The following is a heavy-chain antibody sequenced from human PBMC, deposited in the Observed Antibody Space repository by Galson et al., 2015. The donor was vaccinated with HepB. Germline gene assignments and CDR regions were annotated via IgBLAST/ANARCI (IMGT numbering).Heavy chain of an antibody. D-gene: IGHD2-2*01. J-gene: IGHJ3*02. CDR1: GGTFNSYA. Sequence: SVKVSCKASGGTFNSYAISWVRQAPGQGLEWMGGIIPIFGTANYAQKFQGRVTITADESTSTAYMELSSLRSEDTAVYYCAREGPPRGDIVVVPAAPDDAFDIWGQGTMVTVSS. V-gene: IGHV1-69*13. CDR3: AREGPPRGDIVVVPAAPDDAFDI. CDR2: IIPIFGTA.